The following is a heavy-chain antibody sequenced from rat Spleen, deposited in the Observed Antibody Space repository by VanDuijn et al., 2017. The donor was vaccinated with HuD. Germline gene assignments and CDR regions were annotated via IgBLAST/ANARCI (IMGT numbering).Heavy chain of an antibody. V-gene: IGHV3-1*01. Sequence: EVRLQESGPGLVKPSQSLSLTCSVTDYSITSSYGWSWIRKFPGNKMEWVAYISYSGSTGFNPSLKSRISITRDTSRNQFFLQLNSVTTEDTATYYCARSDYYYSNYIPFAFWGQGTLVTVSS. CDR1: DYSITSSY. J-gene: IGHJ3*01. D-gene: IGHD1-2*01. CDR2: ISYSGST. CDR3: ARSDYYYSNYIPFAF.